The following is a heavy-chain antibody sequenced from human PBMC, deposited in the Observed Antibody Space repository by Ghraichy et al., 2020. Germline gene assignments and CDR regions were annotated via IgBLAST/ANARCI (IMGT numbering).Heavy chain of an antibody. CDR2: IYYSGST. CDR1: GGSISSSSYY. D-gene: IGHD3-10*01. V-gene: IGHV4-39*07. CDR3: ARMALWFGELSDY. Sequence: SQTLSLTCTVSGGSISSSSYYWGWIRQPPGKGLEWIGSIYYSGSTYYNPSLKSRVTISVDTSKNQFSLKLSSVTAADTAVYYCARMALWFGELSDYWGQGTLVTVSS. J-gene: IGHJ4*02.